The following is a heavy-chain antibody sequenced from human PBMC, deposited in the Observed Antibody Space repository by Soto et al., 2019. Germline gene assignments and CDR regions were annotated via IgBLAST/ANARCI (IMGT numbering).Heavy chain of an antibody. Sequence: ASVKVSCKVSGYTLTELSMHWVRQAPGKGLEWMGGFDPEDGETIYAQKFQGRVTMTEDTSTDTAYMELSSLRSKDTAVYYCATTVILTGHSLDYWGQGTLVTVSS. J-gene: IGHJ4*02. CDR3: ATTVILTGHSLDY. CDR1: GYTLTELS. V-gene: IGHV1-24*01. CDR2: FDPEDGET. D-gene: IGHD3-9*01.